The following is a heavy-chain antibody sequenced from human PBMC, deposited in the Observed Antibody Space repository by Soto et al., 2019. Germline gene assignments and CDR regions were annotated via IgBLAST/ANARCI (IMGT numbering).Heavy chain of an antibody. CDR3: ARGGYGDY. J-gene: IGHJ4*02. CDR1: GYGFTTYG. D-gene: IGHD1-1*01. Sequence: QVHLVQSGAEVKKPGASVKVSCKGSGYGFTTYGITWVRQAPGQGLEWMAWISAHNGNTNYAQKLQGRVTVTRDTSTSTAYMELRSLRSDDTAVEYCARGGYGDYWGQGALVTVSS. CDR2: ISAHNGNT. V-gene: IGHV1-18*01.